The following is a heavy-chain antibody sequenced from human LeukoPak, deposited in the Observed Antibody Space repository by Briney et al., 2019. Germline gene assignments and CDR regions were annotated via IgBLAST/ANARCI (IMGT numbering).Heavy chain of an antibody. J-gene: IGHJ6*03. CDR2: INPNSGGT. Sequence: GASVKASCKASGYTFTGYYMHWVRQAPGQGLEWMGWINPNSGGTNYAQKFQGRVTMTRDTSISTAYMELSRLRSDDTAVYYCARDRVAARLQSSKLYYYMDVWGKGTTVTVSS. V-gene: IGHV1-2*02. D-gene: IGHD6-6*01. CDR3: ARDRVAARLQSSKLYYYMDV. CDR1: GYTFTGYY.